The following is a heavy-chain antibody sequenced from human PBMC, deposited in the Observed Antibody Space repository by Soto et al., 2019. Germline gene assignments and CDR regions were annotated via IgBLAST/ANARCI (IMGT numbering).Heavy chain of an antibody. Sequence: QVQLQESGPGLVKPSQTLSLTCTVSGGSISSGGYYWSWIRQHPGKGLEWIGYIYYSGSTYYNPSLTSRVPISVDTSKNQCSLKLSSVTAADTAVYYCARDGGGYCSSTSCYGLDYWGQGTLVTVSS. V-gene: IGHV4-31*03. CDR2: IYYSGST. CDR1: GGSISSGGYY. J-gene: IGHJ4*02. CDR3: ARDGGGYCSSTSCYGLDY. D-gene: IGHD2-2*01.